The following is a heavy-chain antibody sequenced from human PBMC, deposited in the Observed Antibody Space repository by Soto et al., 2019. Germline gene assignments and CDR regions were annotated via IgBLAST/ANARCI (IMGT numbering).Heavy chain of an antibody. CDR2: ISGSGGST. D-gene: IGHD5-12*01. V-gene: IGHV3-23*01. J-gene: IGHJ3*01. CDR1: GFTFSSYA. Sequence: GGSLRLSCAASGFTFSSYAISWVRQAPGKGLEWVSAISGSGGSTYYADSVKGRFTISRDNSKNQFSLKLSSVTAADTAVYYCVRHFGEENSGYDSADVFDFWGNGTMVTVSS. CDR3: VRHFGEENSGYDSADVFDF.